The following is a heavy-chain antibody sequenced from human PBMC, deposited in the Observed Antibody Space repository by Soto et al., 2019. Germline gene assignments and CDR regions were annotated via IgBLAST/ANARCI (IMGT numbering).Heavy chain of an antibody. J-gene: IGHJ5*02. D-gene: IGHD5-18*01. V-gene: IGHV4-34*01. CDR1: GGSFSGYY. Sequence: SETLSLTCAVYGGSFSGYYWSWIRQPPGKGLEWIGEINHSGSTNYNPSLKSRVTISVDTSKSQFSLKLSSVTAADTAVYYCARKDRYTKNWFDPWGQGTQVTVSS. CDR2: INHSGST. CDR3: ARKDRYTKNWFDP.